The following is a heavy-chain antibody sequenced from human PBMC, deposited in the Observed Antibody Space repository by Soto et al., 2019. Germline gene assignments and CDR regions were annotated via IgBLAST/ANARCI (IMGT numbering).Heavy chain of an antibody. CDR3: ARGFYCSGGSCYYYYGMDV. CDR2: IIPIFGTA. Sequence: QVQLVQSGAEVKKPGSSVKVSCKASGGTFSSYAISWVRQAPGQGLEWMGGIIPIFGTANYAQKFQGRVTITADESTSTAYMELSSLRSEETAVYYCARGFYCSGGSCYYYYGMDVWGQGTTVTVSS. V-gene: IGHV1-69*01. CDR1: GGTFSSYA. J-gene: IGHJ6*02. D-gene: IGHD2-15*01.